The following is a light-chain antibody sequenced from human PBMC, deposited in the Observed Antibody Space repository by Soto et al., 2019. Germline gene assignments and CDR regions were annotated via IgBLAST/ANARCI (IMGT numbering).Light chain of an antibody. Sequence: QSALTQPASVSGSPGQSITISCTGTCSDVGGYNYVSWYQHHPGKAPKLMIYDVSNRPSGVSNRFSGSKSGNTASLTISGLQPEDEADYYCCSYTTSNTRQIVFGTGTKLTVL. V-gene: IGLV2-14*03. CDR2: DVS. CDR1: CSDVGGYNY. J-gene: IGLJ1*01. CDR3: CSYTTSNTRQIV.